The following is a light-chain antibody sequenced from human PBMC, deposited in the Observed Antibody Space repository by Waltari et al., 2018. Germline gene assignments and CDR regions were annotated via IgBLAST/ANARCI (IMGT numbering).Light chain of an antibody. Sequence: EIVLTQSPGTLSLSPGERATISCRASQSVSSNSLAWYQQRPGQAPRLLIYGTSSRATGIPDRFSGSGSGTDFTLTISRLEAADFAVYYCHQYGSSPRTFGQGTKVETK. CDR2: GTS. J-gene: IGKJ1*01. V-gene: IGKV3-20*01. CDR3: HQYGSSPRT. CDR1: QSVSSNS.